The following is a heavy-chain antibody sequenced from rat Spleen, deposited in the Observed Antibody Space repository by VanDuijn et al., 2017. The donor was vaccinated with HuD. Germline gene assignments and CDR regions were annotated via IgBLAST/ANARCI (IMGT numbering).Heavy chain of an antibody. Sequence: EVQLVESGGGLVQPGRSMKLSCAASGFTFNNYYMAWVRQAPTKGLEWVTYISTGGGSYYRDSVKGRFTISRDKAKSTLYLQMDSLRSEDTATYYCARGTRNYSSYGGFAYWGQGTLVTVSS. CDR2: ISTGGGS. CDR3: ARGTRNYSSYGGFAY. J-gene: IGHJ3*01. CDR1: GFTFNNYY. D-gene: IGHD1-2*01. V-gene: IGHV5-25*01.